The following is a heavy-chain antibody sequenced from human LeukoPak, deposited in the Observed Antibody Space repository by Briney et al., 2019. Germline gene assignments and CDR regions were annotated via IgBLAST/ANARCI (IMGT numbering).Heavy chain of an antibody. V-gene: IGHV4-38-2*02. Sequence: SETLSLTCTVSGYSINSDYYWGWLRQPPGKGLEWIGNVYHSGSTYYNPSLKSRVTISVDTSKNQFSLKLASVTAADTAVYYCARDRGYCSSTGCYTGIVSWFDPWGQGTLVTVSS. D-gene: IGHD2-2*02. CDR2: VYHSGST. J-gene: IGHJ5*02. CDR1: GYSINSDYY. CDR3: ARDRGYCSSTGCYTGIVSWFDP.